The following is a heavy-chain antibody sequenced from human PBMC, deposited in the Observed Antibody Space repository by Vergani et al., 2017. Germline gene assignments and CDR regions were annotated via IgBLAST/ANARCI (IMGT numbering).Heavy chain of an antibody. J-gene: IGHJ4*02. Sequence: QVNLQESGPGLVKPSETLSFTCAVSGDSISSGNTWGWIRQPPGKGLEWIGYIYSTGSTHDNPFLRGRINMSVDTSKNQFSLKLNSLTAADTAMYYCERMGGYYVCDAFRIGYLDSWVRGSLVTVSS. V-gene: IGHV4-28*07. CDR2: IYSTGST. D-gene: IGHD3-10*01. CDR3: ERMGGYYVCDAFRIGYLDS. CDR1: GDSISSGNT.